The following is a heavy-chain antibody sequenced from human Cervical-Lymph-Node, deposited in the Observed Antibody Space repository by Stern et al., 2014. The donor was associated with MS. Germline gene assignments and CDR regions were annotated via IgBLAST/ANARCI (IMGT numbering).Heavy chain of an antibody. V-gene: IGHV3-33*05. CDR2: ISYDGSNK. CDR1: GFPFSGHG. CDR3: ARDGPNYDHNGRGDAFDV. D-gene: IGHD3-22*01. J-gene: IGHJ3*01. Sequence: VQLVESGGGVVQPGGSLRLSCAASGFPFSGHGLHWVRQAPGKGLERVALISYDGSNKWYAESVKGRFTISRDSSRNTMFLQMNTLRLEDAAVYYCARDGPNYDHNGRGDAFDVWGQGAIVTVSP.